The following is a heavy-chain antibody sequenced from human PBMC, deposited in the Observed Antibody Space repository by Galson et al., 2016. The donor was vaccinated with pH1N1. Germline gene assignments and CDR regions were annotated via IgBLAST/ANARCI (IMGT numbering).Heavy chain of an antibody. Sequence: ETLSLTCSVSGGSISNYYWSWVRQPPGKGLEWIGYVFYSGSTYYNPSLKSRVTISVDTSKNQFSLKLNSLIAADTAVYYCARQVVVAGSFYMDYWGQGTLVTVSS. CDR2: VFYSGST. J-gene: IGHJ4*02. D-gene: IGHD6-19*01. CDR1: GGSISNYY. CDR3: ARQVVVAGSFYMDY. V-gene: IGHV4-59*01.